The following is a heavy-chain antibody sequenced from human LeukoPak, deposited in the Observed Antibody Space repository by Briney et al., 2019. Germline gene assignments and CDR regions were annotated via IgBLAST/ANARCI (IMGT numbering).Heavy chain of an antibody. CDR2: IIPIFGTA. CDR1: GGTFSSYA. Sequence: SVKVSCKASGGTFSSYAISWVRQAPGQGLEWMGGIIPIFGTANYAQKFQGRVTITADESTSTAYMELSSLRSEDTAVYYCAIPGIAVAAPYYFDYWGQGTLVTVSS. CDR3: AIPGIAVAAPYYFDY. V-gene: IGHV1-69*13. J-gene: IGHJ4*02. D-gene: IGHD6-19*01.